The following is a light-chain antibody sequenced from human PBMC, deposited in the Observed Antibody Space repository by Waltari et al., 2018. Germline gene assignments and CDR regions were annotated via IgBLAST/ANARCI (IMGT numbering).Light chain of an antibody. CDR3: MQGSHLRT. J-gene: IGKJ1*01. V-gene: IGKV2-29*02. Sequence: DVVLTQTPLSLSFTPGQPASISCRSSQSLLPRTGRTYLFWYLQKPGQSPQLLIYEVSNRFSGVPDMFSGSGSGTDFTLEISRVEAEDVGVYYCMQGSHLRTFGQGTKVEIK. CDR2: EVS. CDR1: QSLLPRTGRTY.